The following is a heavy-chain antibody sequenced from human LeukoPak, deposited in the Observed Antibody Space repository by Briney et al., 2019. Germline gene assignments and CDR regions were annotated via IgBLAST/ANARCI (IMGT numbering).Heavy chain of an antibody. V-gene: IGHV4-39*01. Sequence: SETLSLTCSVSGGSISRSSYYWTWIRQSPGRGLEWIGNTYYSGSTLYNPSLKSRVTISVDTSKNQFSLRLTSVTAADTAVYYCARPRGDLWSGYDYWGQAVLVTVSP. D-gene: IGHD3-3*01. CDR2: TYYSGST. CDR3: ARPRGDLWSGYDY. CDR1: GGSISRSSYY. J-gene: IGHJ4*02.